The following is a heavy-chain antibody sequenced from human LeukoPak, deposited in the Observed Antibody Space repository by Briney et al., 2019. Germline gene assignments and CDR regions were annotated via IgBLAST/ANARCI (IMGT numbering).Heavy chain of an antibody. D-gene: IGHD6-19*01. CDR1: GFTFSDYY. CDR2: ISHSETFI. J-gene: IGHJ4*02. CDR3: ARDRGSGWYPDY. Sequence: GGSLRLSCAASGFTFSDYYMSWIRQAPGKGLEWVSHISHSETFIYYADSVKGRFTISRDNAKKSVYLQMNSLRAEGTAVYYCARDRGSGWYPDYWGQGTLVTVSS. V-gene: IGHV3-11*01.